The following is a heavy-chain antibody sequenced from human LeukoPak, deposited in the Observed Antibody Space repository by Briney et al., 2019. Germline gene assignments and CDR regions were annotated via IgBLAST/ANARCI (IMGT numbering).Heavy chain of an antibody. V-gene: IGHV3-30*04. CDR1: GFTFSSYA. J-gene: IGHJ4*02. CDR3: AKATGNLGN. D-gene: IGHD1-1*01. Sequence: GGSLRLSCAASGFTFSSYAMYWVRQAPGKGLEWVAVISYDGSDKFYADSVKGRFTISRDSSKNTLYLQMNSLTAEDTAIYYCAKATGNLGNWGQGTLVTVSS. CDR2: ISYDGSDK.